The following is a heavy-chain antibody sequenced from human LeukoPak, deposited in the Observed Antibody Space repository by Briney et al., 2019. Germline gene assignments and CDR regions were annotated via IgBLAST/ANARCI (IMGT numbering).Heavy chain of an antibody. CDR3: ARGAIDVDVVATIRLGLDY. CDR2: ISHRGST. CDR1: GGSISSYY. V-gene: IGHV4-34*01. Sequence: SETLSLTCSVSGGSISSYYWSWIRQPPGKGLEWIGEISHRGSTNYKPSLKSRVTISVDTSKNQFSLRLSSVTAADTAVYYCARGAIDVDVVATIRLGLDYWGQGTLVTVSS. J-gene: IGHJ4*02. D-gene: IGHD5-12*01.